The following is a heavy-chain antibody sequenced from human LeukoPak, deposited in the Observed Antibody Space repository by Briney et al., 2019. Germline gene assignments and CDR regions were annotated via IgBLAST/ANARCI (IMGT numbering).Heavy chain of an antibody. CDR2: ISSSGSTI. J-gene: IGHJ4*02. V-gene: IGHV3-48*03. Sequence: GGSLRLXCAASGFTFSSYEMNWVRQAPGKVLEWVSYISSSGSTIYYADSVKGRFTISRDNAKNSLYLQMNSLRAEDTAVYYCAREDPATGNYWGQGTLVTVSS. D-gene: IGHD3-10*01. CDR1: GFTFSSYE. CDR3: AREDPATGNY.